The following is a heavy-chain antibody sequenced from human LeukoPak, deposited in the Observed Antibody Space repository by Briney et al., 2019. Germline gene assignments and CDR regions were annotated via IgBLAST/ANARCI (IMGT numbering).Heavy chain of an antibody. CDR1: GGSISSGGYY. V-gene: IGHV4-30-2*01. CDR3: ARGHWFDP. CDR2: IYHSGST. Sequence: PSQTLSLTCTVSGGSISSGGYYWSWIRQPPGKGLEWIGYIYHSGSTYYNPSLKGRVTISVDRSKNQFSLKLSSVTAADTAVYYCARGHWFDPWGQGTLVTVSS. J-gene: IGHJ5*02.